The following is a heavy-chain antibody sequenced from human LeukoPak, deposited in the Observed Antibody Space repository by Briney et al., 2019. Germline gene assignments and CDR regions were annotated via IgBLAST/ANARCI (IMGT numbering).Heavy chain of an antibody. CDR3: LGITIFGVGADAFDI. D-gene: IGHD3-3*01. J-gene: IGHJ3*02. Sequence: PSETLSLTCTVSGGSISSSSYYWGWIRQPPGKGLEWIGSIYYSGSTYYNPSLKSRVTISVDTSKNQFSLKLSSVTAADTAVYYALGITIFGVGADAFDIWGQGTMVTVSS. CDR2: IYYSGST. CDR1: GGSISSSSYY. V-gene: IGHV4-39*01.